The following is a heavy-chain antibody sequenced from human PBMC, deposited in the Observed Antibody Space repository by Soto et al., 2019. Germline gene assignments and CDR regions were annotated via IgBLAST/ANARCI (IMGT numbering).Heavy chain of an antibody. CDR2: IYYSGST. D-gene: IGHD6-19*01. J-gene: IGHJ4*02. Sequence: PSGTPSLLCPLSGRSISSSPYYSGWIPQPPGKGLEWIGSIYYSGSTYYNPSLRSRVTISVDTSKNQFSLKLSSVTAADTAVYYGARPARQGTVAGDYWGRGTIVTLSA. V-gene: IGHV4-39*01. CDR3: ARPARQGTVAGDY. CDR1: GRSISSSPYY.